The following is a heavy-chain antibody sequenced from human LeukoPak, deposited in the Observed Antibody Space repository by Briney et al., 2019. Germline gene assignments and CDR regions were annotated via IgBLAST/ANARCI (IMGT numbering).Heavy chain of an antibody. Sequence: GSLRLSCAASGFTFSSYSTNWVRQAPGKGLKWVSSISSSNDYKYCADSVKGRFTISRDNAKNSLYLQMNSLRAEDTAVYYCARGGSFLPYYFDSWGQGALVTVSS. V-gene: IGHV3-21*01. CDR2: ISSSNDYK. CDR3: ARGGSFLPYYFDS. CDR1: GFTFSSYS. D-gene: IGHD3-10*01. J-gene: IGHJ4*02.